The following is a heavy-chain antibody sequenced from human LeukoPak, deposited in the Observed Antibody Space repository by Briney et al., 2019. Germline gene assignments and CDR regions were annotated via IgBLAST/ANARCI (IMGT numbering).Heavy chain of an antibody. Sequence: GGSLRLSCAASGFTFSSYEMNWVRQAPGKGLEWVSYISSSSSTIYYADSVKGRFTISRDNAKNSLYLQMNSLRDEDTAVYYCARVRYSYGYAFDYWGQGTLVTVSS. D-gene: IGHD5-18*01. CDR3: ARVRYSYGYAFDY. CDR1: GFTFSSYE. J-gene: IGHJ4*02. V-gene: IGHV3-48*02. CDR2: ISSSSSTI.